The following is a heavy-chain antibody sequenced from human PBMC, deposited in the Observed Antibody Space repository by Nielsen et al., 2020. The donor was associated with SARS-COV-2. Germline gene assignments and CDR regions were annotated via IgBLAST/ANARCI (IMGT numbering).Heavy chain of an antibody. J-gene: IGHJ5*02. D-gene: IGHD5-12*01. CDR3: ARDLLYSGYDNWFDP. CDR2: ISAYNGNT. CDR1: GYTFTSYG. V-gene: IGHV1-18*01. Sequence: ASVKVSCKASGYTFTSYGISWVRQAPGQGLEWMGWISAYNGNTNYAQKLQGRVTMTTDTSTSTAYMELRSLRSDDTAVYYCARDLLYSGYDNWFDPWGQGTLVTVSS.